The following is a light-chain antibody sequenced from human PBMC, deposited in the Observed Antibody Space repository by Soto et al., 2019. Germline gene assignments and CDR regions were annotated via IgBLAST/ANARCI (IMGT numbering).Light chain of an antibody. CDR3: QQSYSAPRT. Sequence: DIHMTQSPSSLSASVGDRVTITCRASQRVRSYLNWYQQKLGKAPKILIYAVSNLQSGGPSRFSGSGSGTDFTLTISSLQPEDFATYYCQQSYSAPRTFGQGTKVEIK. CDR1: QRVRSY. V-gene: IGKV1-39*01. CDR2: AVS. J-gene: IGKJ1*01.